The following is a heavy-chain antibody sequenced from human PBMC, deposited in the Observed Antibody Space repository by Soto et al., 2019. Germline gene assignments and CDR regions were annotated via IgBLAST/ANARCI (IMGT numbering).Heavy chain of an antibody. J-gene: IGHJ4*02. Sequence: EVQLVESGGGLVQPGGSLRLSCAASGFTFSSYSMNWVRQAPGKGREWVSYISSSSSTIYHADSAKGRFTISRDNAKNSLYLQMNSLRDEDTAVYYCASGVDIVATIDYFDYWGQGTLVTVSS. CDR2: ISSSSSTI. V-gene: IGHV3-48*02. CDR1: GFTFSSYS. CDR3: ASGVDIVATIDYFDY. D-gene: IGHD5-12*01.